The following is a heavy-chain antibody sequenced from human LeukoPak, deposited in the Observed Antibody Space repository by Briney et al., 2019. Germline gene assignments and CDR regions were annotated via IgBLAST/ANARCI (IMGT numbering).Heavy chain of an antibody. V-gene: IGHV1-2*02. CDR2: INPNSGGT. D-gene: IGHD6-13*01. J-gene: IGHJ6*02. Sequence: ASVKVSCKASGYTFTGYYMHWVRQAPGQGLEWMGWINPNSGGTNYAQKFQGRVTMTRDTSITTAYMELSRLRSDDTAVYYCARDPIAAAVYGMDVWGQGTTVTVSS. CDR1: GYTFTGYY. CDR3: ARDPIAAAVYGMDV.